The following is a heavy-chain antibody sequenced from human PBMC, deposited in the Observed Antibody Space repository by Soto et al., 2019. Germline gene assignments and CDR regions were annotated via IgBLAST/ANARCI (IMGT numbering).Heavy chain of an antibody. V-gene: IGHV1-46*01. D-gene: IGHD6-19*01. CDR1: GYTFTSYY. Sequence: GASVKVSSKASGYTFTSYYMHWVRQAPGQGLEWMGIINPSGGSTSYAQKFQGRVTMTRDTSTSTVYMELSSLRSEDTAVYYCARCPSIAVAGQRYYFDYWGQGTLVTVSS. CDR2: INPSGGST. J-gene: IGHJ4*02. CDR3: ARCPSIAVAGQRYYFDY.